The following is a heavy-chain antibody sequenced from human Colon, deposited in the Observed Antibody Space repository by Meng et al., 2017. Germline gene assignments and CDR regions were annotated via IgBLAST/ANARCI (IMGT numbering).Heavy chain of an antibody. V-gene: IGHV4-4*02. CDR1: GGSISSNYW. J-gene: IGHJ4*02. CDR3: ARIDYGGNGIEKYFFDY. CDR2: IHNGGTN. D-gene: IGHD4-23*01. Sequence: LLQEWGPERGKVSGHLSLHWAVSGGSISSNYWWSWVRQSPKKGLEVIGEIHNGGTNNYNPSLKSRVTISVDTSNNQFSLKLSSVTAADTAVYYCARIDYGGNGIEKYFFDYWGQGTLVTVSS.